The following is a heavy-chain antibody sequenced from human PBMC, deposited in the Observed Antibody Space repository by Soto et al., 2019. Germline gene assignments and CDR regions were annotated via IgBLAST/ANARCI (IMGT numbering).Heavy chain of an antibody. D-gene: IGHD3-10*01. CDR3: ARGSGAFDI. CDR1: GGSFSGYY. J-gene: IGHJ3*02. Sequence: QVQLQQWGAGLLKPSETLSLTCAVYGGSFSGYYWSWIRQPPGKGLEWIGEINHSGSTNYNPSLTIRVTLSVDTSKSQFSLDLSSVTAADTAVYYCARGSGAFDIWGQGTMVTVSS. V-gene: IGHV4-34*01. CDR2: INHSGST.